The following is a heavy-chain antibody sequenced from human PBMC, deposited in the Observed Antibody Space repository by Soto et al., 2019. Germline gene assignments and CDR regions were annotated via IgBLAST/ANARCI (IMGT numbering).Heavy chain of an antibody. CDR1: GFIFTDYW. CDR2: INPDGTKR. D-gene: IGHD6-19*01. J-gene: IGHJ4*02. V-gene: IGHV3-7*03. Sequence: GGSLRLSCAATGFIFTDYWMSWVRQPPGKGLEWVASINPDGTKRFYVDSVQGRSTISRDDAKNSVFLQMISLRDEDAAVYYCVRWERSGWYLGIWGQGTLVTVSS. CDR3: VRWERSGWYLGI.